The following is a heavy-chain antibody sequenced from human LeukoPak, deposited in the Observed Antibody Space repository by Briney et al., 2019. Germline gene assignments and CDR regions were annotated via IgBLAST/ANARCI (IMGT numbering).Heavy chain of an antibody. Sequence: PGGSLRLSCAASGFTFSSYAVSWVRQAPGKGLEWVSAISGSGGSTYYADSVKGRFTISRDNSKNTLYLQMNSLRAEDTAVYYCAKGRGYSYGVYYFDYRGQGALVTVSS. J-gene: IGHJ4*02. CDR3: AKGRGYSYGVYYFDY. V-gene: IGHV3-23*01. D-gene: IGHD5-18*01. CDR1: GFTFSSYA. CDR2: ISGSGGST.